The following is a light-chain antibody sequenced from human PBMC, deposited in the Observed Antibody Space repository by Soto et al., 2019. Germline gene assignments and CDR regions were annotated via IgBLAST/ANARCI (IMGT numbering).Light chain of an antibody. V-gene: IGLV2-11*01. J-gene: IGLJ1*01. Sequence: QSVLAQPRSVSGSPGQSVTISCTGTSSDVGGYNYVSWYQQHPSKAPKVMIYDVSKRPSGVPDRFSGPKSGNAASLTISGLQAEDEADYYCSSYAGSNNYVFGTGTKVTAL. CDR1: SSDVGGYNY. CDR2: DVS. CDR3: SSYAGSNNYV.